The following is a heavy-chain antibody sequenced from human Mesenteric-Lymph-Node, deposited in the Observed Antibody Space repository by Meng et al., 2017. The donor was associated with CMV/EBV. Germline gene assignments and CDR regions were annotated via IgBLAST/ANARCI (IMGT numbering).Heavy chain of an antibody. CDR2: IAYDGSHK. CDR1: GFTFSSYW. D-gene: IGHD3-10*01. Sequence: GESLKISCAASGFTFSSYWMSWVRQAAGKGLEWMTVIAYDGSHKYYADSMKGRFTISRDNSKNTVYLQMNSLRTEDTAVYFCARGAGRYGHRPDNWGQGTLVTVSS. V-gene: IGHV3-30*03. CDR3: ARGAGRYGHRPDN. J-gene: IGHJ4*02.